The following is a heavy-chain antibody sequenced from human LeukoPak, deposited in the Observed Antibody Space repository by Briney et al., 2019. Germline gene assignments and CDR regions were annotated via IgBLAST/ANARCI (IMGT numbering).Heavy chain of an antibody. J-gene: IGHJ6*03. CDR3: ARVGPSGYYYYYMDV. Sequence: GASVTASCKASGYTFTDYYMHWVRQAPGQGDEWMGWINPNSGDTNYAQKFQGRVTMTRDTSISTAYMELSRLRSDDTAVYYCARVGPSGYYYYYMDVWGKGTTVTVSS. CDR2: INPNSGDT. D-gene: IGHD3-10*01. V-gene: IGHV1-2*02. CDR1: GYTFTDYY.